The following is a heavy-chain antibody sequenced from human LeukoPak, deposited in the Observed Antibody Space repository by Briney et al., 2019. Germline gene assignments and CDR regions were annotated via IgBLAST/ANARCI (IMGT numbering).Heavy chain of an antibody. V-gene: IGHV4-59*01. CDR1: GGSISSYD. D-gene: IGHD3-10*01. CDR3: VRGGWSAFVS. CDR2: IYYSGTT. J-gene: IGHJ3*02. Sequence: SETLSLTCTVSGGSISSYDWSWIRQPPGKGLEWIGYIYYSGTTTYNPYLKRRGTISVGTSKNPFSMKLRYLTAAGKARYYCVRGGWSAFVSWGEGRMAGHSS.